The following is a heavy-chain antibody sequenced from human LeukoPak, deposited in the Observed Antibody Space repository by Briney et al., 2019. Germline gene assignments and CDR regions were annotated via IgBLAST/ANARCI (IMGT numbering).Heavy chain of an antibody. Sequence: GGSLRLSCAASGFTFSSYSMNWVRQAPGKGLEWVSSISSSSSYIYYADSVKGRFTISRDNAKNSLYLQMNSLRAEDTAVYYCARGASSIAAAGTGLDAWGQGTTVTVSS. CDR1: GFTFSSYS. V-gene: IGHV3-21*01. CDR2: ISSSSSYI. CDR3: ARGASSIAAAGTGLDA. D-gene: IGHD6-13*01. J-gene: IGHJ6*02.